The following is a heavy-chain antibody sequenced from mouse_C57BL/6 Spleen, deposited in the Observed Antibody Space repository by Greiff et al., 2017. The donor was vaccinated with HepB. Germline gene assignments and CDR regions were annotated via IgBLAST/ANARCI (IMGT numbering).Heavy chain of an antibody. Sequence: QVQLQQSGPELVKPGASVKISCKASGYAFSSSWMNWVKQRPGKGLECIGRIYPGDGDTNYNGKFKGKATLTADKSSSTAYMQLSSLTSEDSAVYFCARSDSSGYDIAMDYWGQGTSVTVSS. CDR3: ARSDSSGYDIAMDY. CDR2: IYPGDGDT. V-gene: IGHV1-82*01. J-gene: IGHJ4*01. D-gene: IGHD3-2*02. CDR1: GYAFSSSW.